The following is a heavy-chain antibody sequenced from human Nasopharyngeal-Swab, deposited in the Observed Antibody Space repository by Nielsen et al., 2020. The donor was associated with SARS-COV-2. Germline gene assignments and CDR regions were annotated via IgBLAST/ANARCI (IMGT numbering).Heavy chain of an antibody. Sequence: SETLSLTCTVSGVSITSQYWSWIRQPPGKGLEWIGYISHNSGTSYNPSLKSRVTMFMDTSKNQFSLRLTSVTAADTAVYYCAKAGATGWFDPCGQGTLVTVSS. J-gene: IGHJ5*02. CDR1: GVSITSQY. CDR3: AKAGATGWFDP. V-gene: IGHV4-59*11. CDR2: ISHNSGT.